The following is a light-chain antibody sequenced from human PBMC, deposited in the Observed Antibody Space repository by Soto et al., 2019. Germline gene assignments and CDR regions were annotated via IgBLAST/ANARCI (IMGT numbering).Light chain of an antibody. Sequence: QSVLAQPASVSGSPGQSITISCTGTSSDVGAYNSVSWYQQHPHRAPQVIIYKGTQRPSGVSNRFSGSTSGNAASLTISALQTDDEADYYCSSYAGSSNVFGTGTKVTVL. J-gene: IGLJ1*01. CDR2: KGT. CDR3: SSYAGSSNV. V-gene: IGLV2-14*02. CDR1: SSDVGAYNS.